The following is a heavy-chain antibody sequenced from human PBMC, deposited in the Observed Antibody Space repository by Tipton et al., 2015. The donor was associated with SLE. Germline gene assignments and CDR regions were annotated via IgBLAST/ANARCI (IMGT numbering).Heavy chain of an antibody. Sequence: TLSLTCTVSGGSISSYKWSWIRQPPGKGLEWIGYIYTTGSTDYNPSLKRRVTISVDTSKNQFSLKLISVTAADTAVYYCASQGQQLGRFDYWGQGTLVTVSS. D-gene: IGHD6-13*01. CDR3: ASQGQQLGRFDY. J-gene: IGHJ4*02. CDR1: GGSISSYK. CDR2: IYTTGST. V-gene: IGHV4-4*08.